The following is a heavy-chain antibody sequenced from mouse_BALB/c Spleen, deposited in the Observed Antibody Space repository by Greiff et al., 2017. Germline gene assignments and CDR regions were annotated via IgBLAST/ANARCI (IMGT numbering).Heavy chain of an antibody. Sequence: QVQLKQSGAELVRPGTSVKVSCKASGYAFTNYLIEWVKQRPGQGLEWIGVINPGSGGTNYNEKFKGKATLTADKSSSTAYMQLSSLTSDDSAVYFCARSYGNYWYFDVWGAGTTVTVSS. V-gene: IGHV1-54*01. CDR2: INPGSGGT. CDR1: GYAFTNYL. J-gene: IGHJ1*01. D-gene: IGHD2-1*01. CDR3: ARSYGNYWYFDV.